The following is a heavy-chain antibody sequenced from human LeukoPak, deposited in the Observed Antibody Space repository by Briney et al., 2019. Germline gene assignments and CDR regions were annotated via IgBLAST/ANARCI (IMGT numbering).Heavy chain of an antibody. CDR2: ISGSGGST. CDR1: GFTFSSYA. V-gene: IGHV3-23*01. Sequence: PGGSLRLACAASGFTFSSYAMSWVRQAPGKGLEGVSAISGSGGSTYYADSVKGRFTISRDNSKNTLYLQMNSLRAEDTAVYYCAKGEGDSSGYYYFLAGYYYMDVWGKGTTVTVSS. J-gene: IGHJ6*03. CDR3: AKGEGDSSGYYYFLAGYYYMDV. D-gene: IGHD3-22*01.